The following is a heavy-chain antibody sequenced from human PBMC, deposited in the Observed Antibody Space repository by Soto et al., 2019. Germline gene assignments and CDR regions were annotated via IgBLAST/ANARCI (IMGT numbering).Heavy chain of an antibody. J-gene: IGHJ6*02. Sequence: QVQLVESGGGVVQPGRSLRLSCAASGFTFSSYGMHWVRQAPGKGLEWVAVISYDGSNKYYADSVKGRFTISRDNSKNTLCLQMNSLRAEDSAVYYCAKHVKEDGYYYYYYYYGIDVWGQGATVTVSS. V-gene: IGHV3-30*18. CDR2: ISYDGSNK. CDR1: GFTFSSYG. D-gene: IGHD5-12*01. CDR3: AKHVKEDGYYYYYYYYGIDV.